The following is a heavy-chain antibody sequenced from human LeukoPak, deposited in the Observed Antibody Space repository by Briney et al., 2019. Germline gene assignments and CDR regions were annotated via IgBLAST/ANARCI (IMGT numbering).Heavy chain of an antibody. CDR3: AKEIDYGGNSFDY. V-gene: IGHV3-30*18. CDR2: LSYDGTNK. Sequence: GGSLRLSCAASGFTFSSFAMHWVRQAPGKGLEWVAVLSYDGTNKYCADSVKGRFTISRDNSKNTLYLQMNSLRAEDTAIYYCAKEIDYGGNSFDYWGQGTLVTVSS. CDR1: GFTFSSFA. J-gene: IGHJ4*02. D-gene: IGHD4-23*01.